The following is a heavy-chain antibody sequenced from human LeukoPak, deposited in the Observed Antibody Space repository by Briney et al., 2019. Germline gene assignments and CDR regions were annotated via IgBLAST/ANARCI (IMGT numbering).Heavy chain of an antibody. Sequence: GGSLRLSCAASGFTFSSYWISWIRQAPGKGLEWVANIKQDGSEKYYVDSVKGRFTISRDNAKNSLYLQMNSLRAEDTAVYYCARDPSSSRFRGVFDYWGQGTLVTVSS. CDR2: IKQDGSEK. CDR3: ARDPSSSRFRGVFDY. J-gene: IGHJ4*02. CDR1: GFTFSSYW. V-gene: IGHV3-7*01. D-gene: IGHD6-13*01.